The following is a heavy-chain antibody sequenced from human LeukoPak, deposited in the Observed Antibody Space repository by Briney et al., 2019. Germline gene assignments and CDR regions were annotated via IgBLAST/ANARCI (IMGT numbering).Heavy chain of an antibody. V-gene: IGHV3-7*03. CDR1: GFTFNSYA. CDR2: INHNGNVN. D-gene: IGHD3-16*01. Sequence: GGSLRLSCAASGFTFNSYAMHWVRQAPGKGLEWVASINHNGNVNYYVDSVKGRFTISRDNAKNSLYLQMSNLRAEDTAVYFCARGGGLDVWGQGATVTVSS. J-gene: IGHJ6*02. CDR3: ARGGGLDV.